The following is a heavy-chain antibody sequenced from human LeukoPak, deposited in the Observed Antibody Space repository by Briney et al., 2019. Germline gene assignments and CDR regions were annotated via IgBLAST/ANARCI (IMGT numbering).Heavy chain of an antibody. J-gene: IGHJ4*02. V-gene: IGHV1-46*01. CDR1: GYTFTIYY. CDR3: ARGRTLFDY. Sequence: ASVKVSCKASGYTFTIYYMHWVRQAPGQGLEWMGIINPSGGATTYAQQFRDRVTMTRDTSTSTVYMELSSLRSEDTAVYYYARGRTLFDYWGQGTLVTVSS. CDR2: INPSGGAT.